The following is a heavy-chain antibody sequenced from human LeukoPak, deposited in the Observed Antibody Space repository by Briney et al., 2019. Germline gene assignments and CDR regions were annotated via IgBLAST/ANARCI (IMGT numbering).Heavy chain of an antibody. D-gene: IGHD2-15*01. V-gene: IGHV4-39*07. CDR1: GGSISSSSYY. Sequence: SETLSLTCTVSGGSISSSSYYWGWIRQPPGKGLEWIGSIYYSGSTYYNPSLKSRVTISVDTSKNQFSLKLSSVTAADTAVYYCARDGSGSSSTFDYWGQGTLVTVSS. CDR2: IYYSGST. J-gene: IGHJ4*02. CDR3: ARDGSGSSSTFDY.